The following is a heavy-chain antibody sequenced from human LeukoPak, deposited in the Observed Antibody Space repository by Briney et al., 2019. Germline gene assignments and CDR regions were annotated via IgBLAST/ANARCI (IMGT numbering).Heavy chain of an antibody. V-gene: IGHV3-48*03. CDR1: GFTFSSYE. Sequence: GGSLRLSCAASGFTFSSYEMNWVRQAPGEGLEWVSYISSSGSTIYYADSVKGRFTISRDNAKNSLYLQMNSLRAEDTAVYYCARAKGVSGWYFGGQGTLVTVSS. J-gene: IGHJ4*02. CDR3: ARAKGVSGWYF. D-gene: IGHD6-19*01. CDR2: ISSSGSTI.